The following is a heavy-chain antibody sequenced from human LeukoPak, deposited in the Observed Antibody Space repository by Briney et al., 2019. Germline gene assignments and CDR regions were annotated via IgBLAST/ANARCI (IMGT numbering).Heavy chain of an antibody. J-gene: IGHJ3*02. CDR2: ISAYNGNT. D-gene: IGHD3-9*01. CDR1: GYTFTSYG. Sequence: GASVKVSCKASGYTFTSYGISWVRQAPGQGLEWMGWISAYNGNTNYAQKLQGRVTMTTDTSTSTAYMELRSLRSDDTAVYYCARAGGRYFDWFEQNDAFDIWGQGTMVTVSS. CDR3: ARAGGRYFDWFEQNDAFDI. V-gene: IGHV1-18*01.